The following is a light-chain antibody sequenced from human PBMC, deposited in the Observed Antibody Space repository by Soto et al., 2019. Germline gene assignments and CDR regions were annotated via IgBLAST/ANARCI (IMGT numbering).Light chain of an antibody. CDR1: QGISSY. J-gene: IGKJ3*01. CDR2: AAS. CDR3: QQLNSYPHIT. Sequence: DIQLTQSPSFLSASVGDRVTITCRASQGISSYLAWYQQKPGKAPKLLIYAASTLQSGVPSRFSGSGSGTEFTLTLSSLQPEDFATYYCQQLNSYPHITFGPGTKVDI. V-gene: IGKV1-9*01.